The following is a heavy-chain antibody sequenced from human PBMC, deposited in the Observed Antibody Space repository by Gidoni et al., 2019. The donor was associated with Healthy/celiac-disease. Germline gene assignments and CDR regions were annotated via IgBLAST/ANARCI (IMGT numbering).Heavy chain of an antibody. Sequence: EMQLVESGGGLVKPGGSLRLSCAASGFTFSSYSMNWVRQAPGKGLEWVSSISSSSSYIYYADSVKGRFTISRDNAKNSLYLQMNSLRAEDTAVYYCARDLVLMVYASGNDYWGQGTLVTVSS. CDR1: GFTFSSYS. J-gene: IGHJ4*02. CDR3: ARDLVLMVYASGNDY. D-gene: IGHD2-8*01. CDR2: ISSSSSYI. V-gene: IGHV3-21*01.